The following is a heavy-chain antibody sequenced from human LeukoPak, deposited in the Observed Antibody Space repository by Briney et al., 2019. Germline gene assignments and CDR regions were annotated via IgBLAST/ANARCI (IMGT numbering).Heavy chain of an antibody. CDR2: ISGSGGST. D-gene: IGHD4/OR15-4a*01. Sequence: GGSLRLSCAASGFTFSSYGMSWVRQAPGKGLEWVSAISGSGGSTYYADSVKGRFTISRDNAKDSLYLQMNSLRAEDTAVYYCARRAGAYSHPYDYWGQGTLVTVSS. CDR3: ARRAGAYSHPYDY. CDR1: GFTFSSYG. J-gene: IGHJ4*02. V-gene: IGHV3-23*01.